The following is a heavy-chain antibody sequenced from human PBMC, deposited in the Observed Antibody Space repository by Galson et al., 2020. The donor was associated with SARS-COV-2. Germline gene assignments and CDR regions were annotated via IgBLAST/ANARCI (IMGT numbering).Heavy chain of an antibody. CDR1: GYTLTELS. Sequence: ASVKVTCKVSGYTLTELSMHWVRQAPGKGLEWMGGFDPEDGETTYAQKFQGRVTMTEDTSTDTAYMELSSLRSEDTAVYYCATGSVFTKGNWFDPWGRGTLVTVSS. V-gene: IGHV1-24*01. D-gene: IGHD3-3*01. CDR2: FDPEDGET. CDR3: ATGSVFTKGNWFDP. J-gene: IGHJ5*02.